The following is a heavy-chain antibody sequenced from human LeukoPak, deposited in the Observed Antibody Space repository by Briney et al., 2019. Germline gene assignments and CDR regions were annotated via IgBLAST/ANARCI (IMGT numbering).Heavy chain of an antibody. CDR1: GGSVSSFY. V-gene: IGHV4-4*07. Sequence: SETLSLTCTVSGGSVSSFYWSWVRQAAGEELEWIGRIQSSGSTNYNPSLKSRVTMSVDTSKKQFSLKLSSVTAADTAVYYCARGVSPLDYWGQGALVTVSS. D-gene: IGHD5/OR15-5a*01. J-gene: IGHJ4*02. CDR3: ARGVSPLDY. CDR2: IQSSGST.